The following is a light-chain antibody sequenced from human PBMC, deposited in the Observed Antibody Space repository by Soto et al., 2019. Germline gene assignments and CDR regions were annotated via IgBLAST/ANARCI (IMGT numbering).Light chain of an antibody. V-gene: IGLV2-14*01. CDR2: KVT. CDR3: ASSTSDSLYV. J-gene: IGLJ1*01. CDR1: SSDVGGNKY. Sequence: QSVLTQPASVSGSPGQSITISCTGTSSDVGGNKYVSWYQQYPGKVPKLLITKVTNRPSGVSYRFSGSKSGNTASLTISALLAEDEADYFCASSTSDSLYVFGTGTKVTVL.